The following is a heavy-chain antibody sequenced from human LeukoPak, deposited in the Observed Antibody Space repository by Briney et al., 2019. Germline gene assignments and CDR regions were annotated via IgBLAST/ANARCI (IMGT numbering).Heavy chain of an antibody. D-gene: IGHD6-19*01. J-gene: IGHJ3*02. CDR1: GYTFTGYY. Sequence: ASVKVSCKASGYTFTGYYMHWVRQAPGQGLEWMGWINPNSGGTNYAQKFQGWVTMTRDTSISTAYMELSRLRSDDPAVYYCARDRPGDSSGRSHDDAFDIWGQGTMVTVSS. CDR3: ARDRPGDSSGRSHDDAFDI. V-gene: IGHV1-2*04. CDR2: INPNSGGT.